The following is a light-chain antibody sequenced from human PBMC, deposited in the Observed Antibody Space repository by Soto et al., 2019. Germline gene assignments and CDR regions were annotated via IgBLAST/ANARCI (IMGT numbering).Light chain of an antibody. CDR3: QYYSNWPLT. CDR1: QSVSSD. J-gene: IGKJ4*01. V-gene: IGKV3-15*01. CDR2: GAS. Sequence: EIVMTQSPATLSVSPGERATLSCRASQSVSSDLAWYQQKPGQAPRLLIYGASTRATGIPARFSGSGSGTEFTLTISSLQSEDFAVYYCQYYSNWPLTFGGGTKVEIK.